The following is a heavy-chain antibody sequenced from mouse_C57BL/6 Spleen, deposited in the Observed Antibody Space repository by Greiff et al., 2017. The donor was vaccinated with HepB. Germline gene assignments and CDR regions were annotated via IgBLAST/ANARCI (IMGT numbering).Heavy chain of an antibody. CDR1: GYTFTDHT. D-gene: IGHD2-1*01. V-gene: IGHV1-78*01. CDR2: IYLRDGSN. CDR3: ARSQFYYGNPWFAY. J-gene: IGHJ3*01. Sequence: VQLQQSDAGLVKPGASVKISCKVSGYTFTDHTIHWMKQRPEQGLEWIGYIYLRDGSNKYNEKFKGKATFTADKSSSTAYMQLNSLTSEDSAVYFCARSQFYYGNPWFAYWGQGPPVTVSA.